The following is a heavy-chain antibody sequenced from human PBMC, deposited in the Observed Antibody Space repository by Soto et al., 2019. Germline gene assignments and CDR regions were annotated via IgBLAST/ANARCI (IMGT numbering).Heavy chain of an antibody. Sequence: SVKVSCKASGGTFSSYAISWVRQAPGQGLEWMGGIIPIFGTANYAQKFQGRVTITADESTSTAYMELRSLRSEDTAVYYCASTSPTRDIVVLVGNYYSGMDVWGQGITVTDS. J-gene: IGHJ6*02. CDR1: GGTFSSYA. CDR2: IIPIFGTA. V-gene: IGHV1-69*13. CDR3: ASTSPTRDIVVLVGNYYSGMDV. D-gene: IGHD2-15*01.